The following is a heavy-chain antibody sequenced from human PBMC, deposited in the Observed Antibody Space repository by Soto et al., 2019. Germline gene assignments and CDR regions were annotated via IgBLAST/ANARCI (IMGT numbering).Heavy chain of an antibody. CDR3: ATCIGGDCYSDY. Sequence: HPGGSLRLSCVASGFTFNNYAMSWVRQAPGKGLEWVPAISGGITYYADSVKGRFTISRDNSKNTLFLQMTSLRVEDTAVYYCATCIGGDCYSDYWGQGALVTVSS. D-gene: IGHD2-21*02. CDR2: ISGGIT. J-gene: IGHJ4*02. V-gene: IGHV3-23*01. CDR1: GFTFNNYA.